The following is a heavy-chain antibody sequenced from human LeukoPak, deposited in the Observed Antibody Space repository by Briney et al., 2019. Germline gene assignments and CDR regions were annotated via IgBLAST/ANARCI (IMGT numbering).Heavy chain of an antibody. CDR2: IYYSGST. CDR3: ARSGGYCSGGSCYSHNWFDP. CDR1: GGSISSYY. J-gene: IGHJ5*02. V-gene: IGHV4-39*07. D-gene: IGHD2-15*01. Sequence: SETLSLTCTVSGGSISSYYWGWIRQPPGKGLEWIGSIYYSGSTYYNPSLKSRVTISVDTSKNQFSLKLSSVTAADTAVYYCARSGGYCSGGSCYSHNWFDPWGQGTLVTVSS.